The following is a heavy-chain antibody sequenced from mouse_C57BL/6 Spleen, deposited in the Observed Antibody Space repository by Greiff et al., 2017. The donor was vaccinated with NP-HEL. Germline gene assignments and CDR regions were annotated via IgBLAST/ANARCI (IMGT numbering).Heavy chain of an antibody. CDR1: SYTFTSYG. J-gene: IGHJ2*01. V-gene: IGHV1-81*01. CDR2: IYPRSGNT. Sequence: QVQLQQSGAELARPGASVKLSCKASSYTFTSYGISWVKQRTGQGLEWIGEIYPRSGNTYYNEKFKGKATLTADKSSSTAYMELRSLTSEDSAVYFCARLDSSGYYFDYWGQGTTLTVSS. D-gene: IGHD3-2*02. CDR3: ARLDSSGYYFDY.